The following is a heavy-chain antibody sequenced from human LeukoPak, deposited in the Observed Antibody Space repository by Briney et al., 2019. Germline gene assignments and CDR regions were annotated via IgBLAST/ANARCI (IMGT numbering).Heavy chain of an antibody. Sequence: SVKVSCKASGGTFSSYAISWVRQAPGQGLEWMGGIIPIFGTANYAQKFQGRVTITADKSTSTAYMELSSLRAEDTAVYYCARNDILTGYYRYYGMDVWGQGTTVTVSS. D-gene: IGHD3-9*01. CDR1: GGTFSSYA. V-gene: IGHV1-69*06. CDR3: ARNDILTGYYRYYGMDV. CDR2: IIPIFGTA. J-gene: IGHJ6*02.